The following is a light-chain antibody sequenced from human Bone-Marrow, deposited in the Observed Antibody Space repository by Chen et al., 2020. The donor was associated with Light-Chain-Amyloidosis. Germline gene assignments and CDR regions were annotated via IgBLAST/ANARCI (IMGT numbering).Light chain of an antibody. CDR2: RNN. CDR3: AACDGSLGGYV. Sequence: QSVLTQPPSASGTPGQRVTISCSGASSNLGITYVYWYQHFPGAAPSLLLHRNNQRPSGVPARFSASKSGTAAFLASSGLRSEDCADYYCAACDGSLGGYVFGTGTKVIVL. CDR1: SSNLGITY. J-gene: IGLJ1*01. V-gene: IGLV1-47*01.